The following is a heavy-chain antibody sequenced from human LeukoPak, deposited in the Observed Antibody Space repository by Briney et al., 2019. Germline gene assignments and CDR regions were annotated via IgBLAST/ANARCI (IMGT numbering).Heavy chain of an antibody. V-gene: IGHV2-5*01. D-gene: IGHD2-15*01. CDR1: GFSLRTTEGA. J-gene: IGHJ4*02. Sequence: SGPTLVKPTQTLTLTCTFFGFSLRTTEGAVGWIRQPPGKALEWLAVIFWYDEIHYSPSLKTRLTINKDTSRNQVVLTMTNVDPVDTATYYCAHRQGGYFDYWGQGALVTVSS. CDR2: IFWYDEI. CDR3: AHRQGGYFDY.